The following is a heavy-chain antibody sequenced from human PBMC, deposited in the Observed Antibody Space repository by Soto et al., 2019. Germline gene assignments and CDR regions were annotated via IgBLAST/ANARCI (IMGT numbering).Heavy chain of an antibody. D-gene: IGHD2-2*01. CDR2: INPSGGST. CDR1: GDTSRYY. CDR3: AEGLIYCSSTSCMGF. V-gene: IGHV1-46*03. Sequence: ASVKVSCKAFGDTSRYYMHWVRQAPGQGLEWMGIINPSGGSTYHAQKFQGRITMTRDTSTSTVYMDLSSLRSEDTAVYYCAEGLIYCSSTSCMGFWGQGTLVTVSS. J-gene: IGHJ4*02.